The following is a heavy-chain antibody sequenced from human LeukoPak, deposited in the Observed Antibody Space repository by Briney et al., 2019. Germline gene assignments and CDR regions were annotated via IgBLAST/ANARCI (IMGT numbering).Heavy chain of an antibody. Sequence: PGGSLRLSCAASGFTFSSYAMHWVRQAPGKGLEWVAVISYDGSNKKYADSVKGRFTISRDNSKNTLYLQMNSLIPEDTAVYYCARAVPSRQAIDYWGQGTLVTVSS. V-gene: IGHV3-30*04. CDR2: ISYDGSNK. CDR3: ARAVPSRQAIDY. CDR1: GFTFSSYA. J-gene: IGHJ4*02.